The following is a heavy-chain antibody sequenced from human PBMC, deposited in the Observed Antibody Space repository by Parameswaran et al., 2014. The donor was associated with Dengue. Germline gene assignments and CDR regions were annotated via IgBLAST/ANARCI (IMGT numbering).Heavy chain of an antibody. D-gene: IGHD4-17*01. V-gene: IGHV5-51*01. CDR3: ARGRGNYGDYGEDAFDI. CDR1: GYSFTSYW. CDR2: IYPGDSDT. J-gene: IGHJ3*02. Sequence: AGGSLRLSCKGSGYSFTSYWIGWVRQMPGKGLEWMGIIYPGDSDTRYSPSFQGQVTISADKSISTAYLQWSSLKASDTAMYYCARGRGNYGDYGEDAFDIWGQGTMVTVSS.